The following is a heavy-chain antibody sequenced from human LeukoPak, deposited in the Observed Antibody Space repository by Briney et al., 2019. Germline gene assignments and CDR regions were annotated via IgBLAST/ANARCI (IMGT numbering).Heavy chain of an antibody. V-gene: IGHV1-18*01. CDR1: GYTFTSYG. CDR2: ISAYNGNT. Sequence: ASVKVSCKASGYTFTSYGISWVRQAPGQGLEWMGWISAYNGNTNYAQKLQGRVTMTTDTSTSTAYMELRSLRSDDTAVYYCARVLRFLEWSCFDYWGQGTLVTVSS. J-gene: IGHJ4*02. D-gene: IGHD3-3*01. CDR3: ARVLRFLEWSCFDY.